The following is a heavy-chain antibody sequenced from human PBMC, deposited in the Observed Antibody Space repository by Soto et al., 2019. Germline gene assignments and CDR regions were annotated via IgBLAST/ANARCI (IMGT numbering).Heavy chain of an antibody. V-gene: IGHV3-48*03. Sequence: EVQLVESGGGLVQPGGSLRLSCAASGFTFSSYEMNWVRQAPGKGLEWVSYISSSGSTIYYADSVKGRFTISRDNAKNSLYLQMNSLRAEDTAVYYCARVRHYYDCSGYFEYWGQGTLVTVSS. CDR3: ARVRHYYDCSGYFEY. CDR2: ISSSGSTI. J-gene: IGHJ4*02. D-gene: IGHD3-22*01. CDR1: GFTFSSYE.